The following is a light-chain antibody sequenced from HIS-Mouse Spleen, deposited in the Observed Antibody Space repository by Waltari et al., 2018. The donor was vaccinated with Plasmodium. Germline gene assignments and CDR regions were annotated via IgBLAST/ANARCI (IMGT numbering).Light chain of an antibody. J-gene: IGLJ2*01. CDR2: EVS. CDR3: SSYAGSNNLGV. V-gene: IGLV2-8*01. Sequence: QSALTQPPSAPGSPGPSVTISCTGTIIDVGGYTSVSWYQQHPGKAPKLMIYEVSKRPSGVPDRFSGSKSGNTASLTVSGLQAEDEADYYCSSYAGSNNLGVFGGGTKLTVL. CDR1: IIDVGGYTS.